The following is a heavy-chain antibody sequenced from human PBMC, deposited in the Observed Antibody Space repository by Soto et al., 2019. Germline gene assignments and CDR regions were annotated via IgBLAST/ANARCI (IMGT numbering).Heavy chain of an antibody. CDR1: GGSISSSSYY. CDR2: IYYSGST. D-gene: IGHD3-9*01. V-gene: IGHV4-39*01. Sequence: QLQLQESGPGLVKPSETLSLTCTVSGGSISSSSYYWGWIRQPPGKGLEWIGSIYYSGSTYYNPSLKSRVTISVDTSKNQFSLKLSSVTAADTAVYYCARHDHVVGWLPNWGQGTLVTVSS. CDR3: ARHDHVVGWLPN. J-gene: IGHJ4*02.